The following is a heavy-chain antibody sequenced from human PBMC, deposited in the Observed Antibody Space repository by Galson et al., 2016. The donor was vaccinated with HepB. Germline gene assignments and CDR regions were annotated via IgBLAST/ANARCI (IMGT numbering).Heavy chain of an antibody. V-gene: IGHV3-30*04. Sequence: SLRLSCAASRINFSGFPMHWVRQAPGKGLEWVAVISADESKKLYADSVMGRFTISRDNSKNTLFLQMNSLRPEDTAVYYCARRRAPGRMAAGFDYWGQGTLVTVSS. J-gene: IGHJ4*02. CDR2: ISADESKK. CDR1: RINFSGFP. D-gene: IGHD6-25*01. CDR3: ARRRAPGRMAAGFDY.